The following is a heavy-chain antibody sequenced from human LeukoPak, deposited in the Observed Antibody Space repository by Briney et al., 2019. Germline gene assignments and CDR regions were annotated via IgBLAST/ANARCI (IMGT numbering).Heavy chain of an antibody. Sequence: TGGSLRLSCAASGFTFSSYGMHWVRQAPGKGLEWVAAIWYDGSNKYYADSVKGRFTISRDNSKNTLYLQMNSLRAEDTAVYYCARDSCTSCYAGGWFDPWGQGTLVTVSS. CDR3: ARDSCTSCYAGGWFDP. CDR2: IWYDGSNK. CDR1: GFTFSSYG. D-gene: IGHD2-2*01. V-gene: IGHV3-33*01. J-gene: IGHJ5*02.